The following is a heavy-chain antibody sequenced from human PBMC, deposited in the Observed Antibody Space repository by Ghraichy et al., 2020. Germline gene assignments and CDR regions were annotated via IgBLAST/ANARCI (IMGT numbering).Heavy chain of an antibody. D-gene: IGHD2-21*02. Sequence: SGPTLVKPTQTLTLTCTFSGFSLSTSGMRVSWIRQPPGKALEWLARIDWDDDKFYSTSLKTRLTISKDTSKNQVVLTMTNMDPVDTATYYCARILSYCGGDCYYYWGQGTLVTVSS. CDR1: GFSLSTSGMR. CDR3: ARILSYCGGDCYYY. V-gene: IGHV2-70*04. J-gene: IGHJ4*02. CDR2: IDWDDDK.